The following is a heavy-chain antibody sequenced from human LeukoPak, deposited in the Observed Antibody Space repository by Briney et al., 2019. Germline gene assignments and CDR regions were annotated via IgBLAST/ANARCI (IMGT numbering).Heavy chain of an antibody. V-gene: IGHV1-69*13. D-gene: IGHD5-18*01. J-gene: IGHJ4*02. CDR3: ARVDAAMGLRRYHFDY. CDR2: IIPIFGTA. Sequence: ASVKVSCKASGGTFSSYAISWVRQAPGQGLEWMGGIIPIFGTANYAQKFQGRVTITADESTSTAYMELSSPRSEDTAVYYCARVDAAMGLRRYHFDYWGQGTLVTVSS. CDR1: GGTFSSYA.